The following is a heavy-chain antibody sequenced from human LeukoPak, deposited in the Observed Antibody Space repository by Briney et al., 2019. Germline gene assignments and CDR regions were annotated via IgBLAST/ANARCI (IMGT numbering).Heavy chain of an antibody. D-gene: IGHD3-22*01. CDR1: GGSFSGYY. J-gene: IGHJ4*02. CDR2: INHSGST. CDR3: ARGQDELYDSIIGY. Sequence: PSETLSLTCAVYGGSFSGYYWSWIRQPPGEGLEWIGEINHSGSTNYNPSLKSRVTISVDTSKNQFSLKLSSVTAADTAVYYCARGQDELYDSIIGYWGQGTLVTVSS. V-gene: IGHV4-34*01.